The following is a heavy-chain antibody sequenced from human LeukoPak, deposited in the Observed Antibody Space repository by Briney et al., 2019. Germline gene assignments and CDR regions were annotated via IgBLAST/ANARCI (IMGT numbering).Heavy chain of an antibody. J-gene: IGHJ4*02. V-gene: IGHV4-59*08. Sequence: SETLSLTCTVSGGSISSYYWSWIRQPPGKGLEWIGYIYYSGSTNYNPSLKSRVTISVDTSKNQFSLKLSSVTAADTAVYYCARQFVSSGWYYFDYWGQGTLATVSS. CDR2: IYYSGST. CDR3: ARQFVSSGWYYFDY. CDR1: GGSISSYY. D-gene: IGHD6-19*01.